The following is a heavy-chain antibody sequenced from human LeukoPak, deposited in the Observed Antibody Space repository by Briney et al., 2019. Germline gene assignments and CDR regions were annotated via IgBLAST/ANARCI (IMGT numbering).Heavy chain of an antibody. CDR2: IYYSGGT. CDR1: GGSISNYF. D-gene: IGHD5/OR15-5a*01. V-gene: IGHV4-59*01. CDR3: ARPSRSVSTAGAFDI. J-gene: IGHJ3*02. Sequence: SETLSLTCTVSGGSISNYFWSWIRQPPGKGLEWIGYIYYSGGTNYNPSLKSRVTISVDTSKNQFSLKLSSVTAADTAVYYCARPSRSVSTAGAFDIWGQGTMATVSS.